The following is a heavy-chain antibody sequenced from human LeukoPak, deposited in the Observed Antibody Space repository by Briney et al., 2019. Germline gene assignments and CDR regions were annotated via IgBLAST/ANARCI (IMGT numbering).Heavy chain of an antibody. CDR3: ARYCSGGSCYPGAFDI. CDR2: IYHSGST. D-gene: IGHD2-15*01. J-gene: IGHJ3*02. CDR1: GGSISSSNW. Sequence: SETLSLTCAVSGGSISSSNWWSWVRQPPGKGLEWIGEIYHSGSTNYNPSLKSRVTISVDKSKNQFSLKLSSVTAADTAVYYCARYCSGGSCYPGAFDIWGQGTMVTVSS. V-gene: IGHV4-4*02.